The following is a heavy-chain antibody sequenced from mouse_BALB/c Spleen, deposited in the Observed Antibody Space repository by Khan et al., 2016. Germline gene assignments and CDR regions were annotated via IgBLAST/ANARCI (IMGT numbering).Heavy chain of an antibody. V-gene: IGHV3-2*02. Sequence: EVKLEESGPGLVKPSQSLSLTCTVSGYSITSDYAWNWIRQFPGNKLEWMGYISYSGSTSYNPSLKSRISITRDTSKNQFFLQLNSVTTEATATYYCAPFTTAQGFADWGQGTLVTVSA. D-gene: IGHD1-1*01. J-gene: IGHJ3*01. CDR2: ISYSGST. CDR3: APFTTAQGFAD. CDR1: GYSITSDYA.